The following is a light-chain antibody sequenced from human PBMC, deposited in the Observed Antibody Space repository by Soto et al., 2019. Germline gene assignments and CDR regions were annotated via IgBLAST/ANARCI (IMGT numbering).Light chain of an antibody. Sequence: DSGRTQNKHTLSLSPGERATLSCRASQSVSSYLAWYQQKPGQAPRLLIYDASNRATGIPARFSGSGSGTDFTLTIIRLEPEDFAVCYCQQYGVFRTFCHGA. J-gene: IGKJ1*01. V-gene: IGKV3-11*01. CDR3: QQYGVFRT. CDR1: QSVSSY. CDR2: DAS.